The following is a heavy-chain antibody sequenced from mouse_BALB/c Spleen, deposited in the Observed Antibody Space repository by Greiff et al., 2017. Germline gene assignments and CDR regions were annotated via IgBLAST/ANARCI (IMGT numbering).Heavy chain of an antibody. CDR1: GFTFSDYY. V-gene: IGHV5-4*02. D-gene: IGHD1-1*01. Sequence: EVKLVESGGGLVKPGGSLKLSCAASGFTFSDYYMYWVRQTPEKRLEWVATISDGGSYTYYPDSVKGRFPISRDNAKNNLYLQMSSLKSEDTAMYYCARDRGYYGFFAYWGQGTLVTVSA. CDR3: ARDRGYYGFFAY. CDR2: ISDGGSYT. J-gene: IGHJ3*01.